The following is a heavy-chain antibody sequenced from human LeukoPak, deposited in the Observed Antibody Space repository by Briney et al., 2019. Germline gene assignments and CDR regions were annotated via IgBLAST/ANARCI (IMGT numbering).Heavy chain of an antibody. CDR3: TRLPNGSPGDY. Sequence: PSETLSLTCTFSGGSISSDNHNWGWIRQPPGKGLEWVGSVHYRGNAYYNPSLGSRVAITVDTSKNQFSLRLNSVTAADTAVYYWTRLPNGSPGDYWGQGTLVTVSS. V-gene: IGHV4-39*01. CDR1: GGSISSDNHN. J-gene: IGHJ4*02. D-gene: IGHD2-8*01. CDR2: VHYRGNA.